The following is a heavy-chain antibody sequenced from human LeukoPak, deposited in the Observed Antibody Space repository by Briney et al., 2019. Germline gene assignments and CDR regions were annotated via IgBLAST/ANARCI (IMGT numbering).Heavy chain of an antibody. Sequence: PGRSLRLSCAASGFTFSSYVMHWVRQAPGKGLEWVAVISYDGINPYYADSVKGQFTISRDNSKNTLWLQMNSLRAEDTAVYYCAKVKEMYSSGSYYFDYWGQGTLVTVSS. CDR3: AKVKEMYSSGSYYFDY. D-gene: IGHD6-19*01. J-gene: IGHJ4*02. V-gene: IGHV3-30*18. CDR1: GFTFSSYV. CDR2: ISYDGINP.